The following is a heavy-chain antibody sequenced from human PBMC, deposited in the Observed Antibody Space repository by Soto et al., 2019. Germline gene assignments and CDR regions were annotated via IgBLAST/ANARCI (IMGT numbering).Heavy chain of an antibody. CDR2: IYYSGST. Sequence: QLQLQESGPGLVKPSQTLSLTCTVSGGSISSGSYYWTWIRQRPGKGPEWIGHIYYSGSTYYNPSLKRKISISRDTSMNQFSLWLSSVSAADTAVYYCASVGGAGHMTLHYWGPGTLVTVSS. V-gene: IGHV4-31*01. CDR1: GGSISSGSYY. CDR3: ASVGGAGHMTLHY. D-gene: IGHD3-16*01. J-gene: IGHJ4*02.